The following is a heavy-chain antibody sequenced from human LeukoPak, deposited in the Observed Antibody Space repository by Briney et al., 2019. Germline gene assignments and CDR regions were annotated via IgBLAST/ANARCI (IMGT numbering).Heavy chain of an antibody. J-gene: IGHJ5*02. CDR1: GGSISRNNDY. V-gene: IGHV4-39*01. CDR2: MQYSGST. D-gene: IGHD5-18*01. Sequence: SETLSLTCTVSGGSISRNNDYWAWIRQPPGKGLEWIGSMQYSGSTHYNPSLKSRVTIPVDTSKKQFSLKVSSVTAADTAVYYCARQAEYIYEPGWFDPGGQGTLVTVSS. CDR3: ARQAEYIYEPGWFDP.